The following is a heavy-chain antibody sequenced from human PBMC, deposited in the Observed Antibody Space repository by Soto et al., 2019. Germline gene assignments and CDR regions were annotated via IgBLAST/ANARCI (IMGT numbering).Heavy chain of an antibody. CDR2: ISAYNGNT. Sequence: ASVKVSCKASGYTFTSYGISWVRQAPGQGLEWMGWISAYNGNTNYAQKLQGRVTMTTDTSTSTAYMELRSLRSDDTAAYYCARASRFLEWLLPQDYYYYGMDVWGQGTTVTVSS. V-gene: IGHV1-18*04. CDR1: GYTFTSYG. CDR3: ARASRFLEWLLPQDYYYYGMDV. J-gene: IGHJ6*02. D-gene: IGHD3-3*01.